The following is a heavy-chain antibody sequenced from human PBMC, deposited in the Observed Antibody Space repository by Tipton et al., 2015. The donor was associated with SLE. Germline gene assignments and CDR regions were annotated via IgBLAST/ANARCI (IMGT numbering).Heavy chain of an antibody. CDR1: GGSISSYY. CDR3: ARAPRLGAFDI. CDR2: IYYSGST. D-gene: IGHD6-19*01. Sequence: LRLSCTVSGGSISSYYWSWIRQPPGKGLEWIGYIYYSGSTNYNPSLKSRVTISVDTSKNQFSLKLSSVTAADTAVHYCARAPRLGAFDIWGQGTMVTVSS. V-gene: IGHV4-59*08. J-gene: IGHJ3*02.